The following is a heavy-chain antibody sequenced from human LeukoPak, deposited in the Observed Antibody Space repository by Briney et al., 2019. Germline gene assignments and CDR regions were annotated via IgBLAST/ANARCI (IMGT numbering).Heavy chain of an antibody. J-gene: IGHJ5*02. D-gene: IGHD3-22*01. V-gene: IGHV4-30-4*01. CDR1: GVSISSGDYY. CDR3: ARPYYYDSRIDP. Sequence: PSETLSLTCTVSGVSISSGDYYWSWLRQPPGKGLEWIGYMYYSGSTYYNPSLKSRLTISLDTSKNQFTLKLSSVTAADTAVYYCARPYYYDSRIDPWGQGTLVTVSS. CDR2: MYYSGST.